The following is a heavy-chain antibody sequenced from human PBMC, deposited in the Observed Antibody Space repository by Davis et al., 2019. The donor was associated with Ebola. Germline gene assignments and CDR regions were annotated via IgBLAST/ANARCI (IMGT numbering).Heavy chain of an antibody. Sequence: PSETLSLTCTVSGGSISSSSYYWSWIRQPPGKGLEWIGYIYYSGSTNYNPSLKSRVTISVDTSKNQFSLKLSSVTAADTAVYYCARDRLEYCSSTSCFDAFDIWGQGTMVTVSS. D-gene: IGHD2-2*01. CDR3: ARDRLEYCSSTSCFDAFDI. V-gene: IGHV4-61*01. CDR2: IYYSGST. CDR1: GGSISSSSYY. J-gene: IGHJ3*02.